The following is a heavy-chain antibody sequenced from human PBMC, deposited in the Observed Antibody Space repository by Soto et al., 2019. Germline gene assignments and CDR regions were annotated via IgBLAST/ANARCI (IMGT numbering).Heavy chain of an antibody. V-gene: IGHV4-31*03. CDR2: IYYSGSS. CDR1: GDSISRNGHF. D-gene: IGHD3-10*01. J-gene: IGHJ6*02. Sequence: QVQLQESGPGLVKPSQTLSLTCTVSGDSISRNGHFWTWIRQHPGKGLEWIGYIYYSGSSYYNPSLKSRVIISVDTAKNQFSLNLTAVTAADTAVYYCARGTMLRGPGYYYAMDVWGQGPTVTVSS. CDR3: ARGTMLRGPGYYYAMDV.